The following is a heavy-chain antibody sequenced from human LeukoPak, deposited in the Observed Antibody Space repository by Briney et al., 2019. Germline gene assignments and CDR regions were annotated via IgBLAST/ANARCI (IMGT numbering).Heavy chain of an antibody. CDR2: IYYSGST. CDR3: ARRVVVVTAGYYYYYYMDV. D-gene: IGHD2-21*02. CDR1: GGSISSSSYY. J-gene: IGHJ6*03. V-gene: IGHV4-39*01. Sequence: KPSETLSLTCTVSGGSISSSSYYWGWIRQPPGKGLEWIGSIYYSGSTYYNPSLKSRVTISVDTSKNQLSLKLSSVTAADTAVYYCARRVVVVTAGYYYYYYMDVWGKGTTVTVSS.